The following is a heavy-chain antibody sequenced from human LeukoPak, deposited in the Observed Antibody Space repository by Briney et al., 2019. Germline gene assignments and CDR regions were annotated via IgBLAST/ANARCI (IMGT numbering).Heavy chain of an antibody. D-gene: IGHD2-15*01. J-gene: IGHJ4*02. Sequence: GGSLRLSCAASGFTFDDYAMHWVRQAPGKGLEWVFLIRGDGGSTYYADSVTGRFTISRDNSKNSLYLQMNSLRTENTALYSSAKVRSSVAATPFDYWGQGTLVTASS. CDR2: IRGDGGST. CDR3: AKVRSSVAATPFDY. CDR1: GFTFDDYA. V-gene: IGHV3-43*02.